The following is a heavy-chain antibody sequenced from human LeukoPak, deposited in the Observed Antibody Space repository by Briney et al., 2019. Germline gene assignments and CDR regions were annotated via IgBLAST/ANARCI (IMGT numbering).Heavy chain of an antibody. CDR1: GYSFTSYW. Sequence: GESLKISCTGSGYSFTSYWIGWVHQMPGKGLEWMGIIYPGVSDTRYSPSFQGQVTISADKSIRTAYLQWSSLKASDTAMYYCASTLAYYYEILTGHISFDYWGQGTLVTVSS. J-gene: IGHJ4*02. D-gene: IGHD3-9*01. V-gene: IGHV5-51*07. CDR3: ASTLAYYYEILTGHISFDY. CDR2: IYPGVSDT.